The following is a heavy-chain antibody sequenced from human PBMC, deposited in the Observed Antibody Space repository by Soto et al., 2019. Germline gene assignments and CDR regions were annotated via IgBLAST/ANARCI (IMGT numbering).Heavy chain of an antibody. CDR1: GGSFIGYY. D-gene: IGHD5-18*01. J-gene: IGHJ5*02. CDR3: ARGRGYSYGYKNWFDP. V-gene: IGHV4-34*01. Sequence: SETLSLTCAVYGGSFIGYYWSWILQPPGKGLEWIGEINHSGSTNYNPSLKSRVTISVDTSKNQFSLKLSSVTAADTAVYYCARGRGYSYGYKNWFDPWGQGTLVTVAS. CDR2: INHSGST.